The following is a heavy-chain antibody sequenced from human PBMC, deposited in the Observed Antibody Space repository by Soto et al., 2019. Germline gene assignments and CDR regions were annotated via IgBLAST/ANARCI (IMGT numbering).Heavy chain of an antibody. D-gene: IGHD2-15*01. J-gene: IGHJ4*02. CDR1: GFTFSIYP. CDR2: LSNDGSNT. Sequence: EVQLLESGGGLVQPGGSLRLSCVASGFTFSIYPMRWVRQAPGEGLEWVSSLSNDGSNTYYADSVKGRFTISRDSSTNTLYLQMSGLRAEDTVVYYCDGNTRSSNGQDSGPTPIFDHWGPGTQVTVSS. V-gene: IGHV3-23*01. CDR3: DGNTRSSNGQDSGPTPIFDH.